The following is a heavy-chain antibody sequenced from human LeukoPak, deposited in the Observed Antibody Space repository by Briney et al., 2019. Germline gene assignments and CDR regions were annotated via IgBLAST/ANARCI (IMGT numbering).Heavy chain of an antibody. D-gene: IGHD3-22*01. J-gene: IGHJ6*02. Sequence: PKASVKVSCKASGGTFSSYAISWVRQAPGQGLEWMGGIIPIFGTANYAQKFQGRVTITADESTSTAYMELRSLRSDDTAVYYCARDELANYYDSSGYSPPPVYYYYGMDVWGQGTTVTVSS. CDR2: IIPIFGTA. CDR1: GGTFSSYA. CDR3: ARDELANYYDSSGYSPPPVYYYYGMDV. V-gene: IGHV1-69*13.